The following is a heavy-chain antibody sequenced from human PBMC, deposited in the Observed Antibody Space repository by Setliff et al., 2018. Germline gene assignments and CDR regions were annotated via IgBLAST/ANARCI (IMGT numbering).Heavy chain of an antibody. CDR2: INPSGGST. CDR1: GYTFTSYY. D-gene: IGHD1-26*01. J-gene: IGHJ4*02. Sequence: VASVKVSCKASGYTFTSYYMHWVRQAPGQGLEWMGIINPSGGSTSYAQKFQGRVTMTRNTSISTAYMELSSLRSEDTAVYYCARDQSRGGSYSLYYFDYWGQGTLVTVSS. CDR3: ARDQSRGGSYSLYYFDY. V-gene: IGHV1-46*01.